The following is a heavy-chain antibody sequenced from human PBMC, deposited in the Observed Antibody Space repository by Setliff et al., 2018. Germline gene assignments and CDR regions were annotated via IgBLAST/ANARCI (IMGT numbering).Heavy chain of an antibody. D-gene: IGHD1-26*01. CDR2: LHTSGTT. J-gene: IGHJ4*02. CDR3: ARDNTIVGATDY. CDR1: GGSITSGSYY. Sequence: LSLICAVSGGSITSGSYYWSWIRQPAGEGLEWIGRLHTSGTTVYNPSLKGRVTISADTSTNHFSLKLTSVTAADTAVYYCARDNTIVGATDYWGQGTLVTVSS. V-gene: IGHV4-61*02.